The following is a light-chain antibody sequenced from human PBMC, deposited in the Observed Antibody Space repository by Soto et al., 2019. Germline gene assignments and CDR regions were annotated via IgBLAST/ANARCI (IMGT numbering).Light chain of an antibody. CDR2: ASS. V-gene: IGKV1-12*01. J-gene: IGKJ4*01. CDR1: QTVNNW. CDR3: QQANTFPLT. Sequence: DIQMTQSPSSVSASVGGRVTITCRASQTVNNWLAWYQQRPGKAPKLLIYASSTLQGGVPSRFSGSGSGTDFTLTISSLQPEDFATYYCQQANTFPLTFGGGTRWISN.